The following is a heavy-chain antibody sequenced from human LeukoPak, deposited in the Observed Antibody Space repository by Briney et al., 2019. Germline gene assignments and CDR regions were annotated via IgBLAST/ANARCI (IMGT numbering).Heavy chain of an antibody. D-gene: IGHD3-10*01. V-gene: IGHV1-2*02. CDR3: ARDLGLLWFGEDYFDY. CDR2: INPNSGGT. J-gene: IGHJ4*02. CDR1: GYTFTGYY. Sequence: ASVMVSCKASGYTFTGYYMHWVRQAPGQGLEWMGWINPNSGGTNYAQKFQGRVTMTRDTSISTAYMELSRLRSDDTAVYYCARDLGLLWFGEDYFDYWGQGTLVTVSS.